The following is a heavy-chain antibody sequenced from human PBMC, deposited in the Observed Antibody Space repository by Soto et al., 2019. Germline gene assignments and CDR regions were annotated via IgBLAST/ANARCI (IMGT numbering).Heavy chain of an antibody. Sequence: EVQLVETGGGLIQAGGSLRLSCVASGFSVNINYMHWVRQAPGKGLEWVSVIYSSSGATYYAESVKGRFTISRDDVQNTVFLQMNSQRAEDTAIYYCSRDKTQGAGWFDPWGQGTLVTVSS. CDR3: SRDKTQGAGWFDP. J-gene: IGHJ5*02. CDR2: IYSSSGAT. CDR1: GFSVNINY. V-gene: IGHV3-53*02.